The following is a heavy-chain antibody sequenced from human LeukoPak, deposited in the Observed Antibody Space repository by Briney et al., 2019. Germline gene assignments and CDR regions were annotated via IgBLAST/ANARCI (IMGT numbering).Heavy chain of an antibody. CDR1: GGSISSYY. Sequence: SETLSLTCTVSGGSISSYYWSWIRQPPGKGLEWIGYISYSGSTNYNPSLKSRVTISIDTSKNQFSLKLRSVTAADTAIYYCARQGYDILTGYIDAFDIWGQGTLVTVSS. J-gene: IGHJ3*02. CDR2: ISYSGST. V-gene: IGHV4-59*08. CDR3: ARQGYDILTGYIDAFDI. D-gene: IGHD3-9*01.